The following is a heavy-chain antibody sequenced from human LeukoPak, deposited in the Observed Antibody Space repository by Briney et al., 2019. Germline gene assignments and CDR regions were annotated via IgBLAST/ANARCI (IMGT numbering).Heavy chain of an antibody. CDR2: IIPILGIA. CDR1: GGTFSSYA. V-gene: IGHV1-69*04. Sequence: ASVKVSCKASGGTFSSYAIIWVRQAPGQGLEWMGRIIPILGIANYAQKFQGRVTITADKSTSTAYMELSSLRSEDTAVYYCARGHGDYDFDYWGQGTLVTVSS. D-gene: IGHD4-17*01. J-gene: IGHJ4*02. CDR3: ARGHGDYDFDY.